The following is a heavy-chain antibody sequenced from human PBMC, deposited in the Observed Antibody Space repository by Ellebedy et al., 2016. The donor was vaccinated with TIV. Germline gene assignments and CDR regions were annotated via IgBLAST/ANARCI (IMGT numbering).Heavy chain of an antibody. CDR3: ARDFLRAPDGSESYNNWFDP. D-gene: IGHD3-10*01. CDR2: IIPIFGTA. Sequence: ASVKVSXXASGGTFSSYAISWVRQAPGQGLEWMRGIIPIFGTANYAQKFQGRVTITADKSTSTAYMELSSLRSEDTAVYYCARDFLRAPDGSESYNNWFDPWGQGTLVTVSS. V-gene: IGHV1-69*06. CDR1: GGTFSSYA. J-gene: IGHJ5*02.